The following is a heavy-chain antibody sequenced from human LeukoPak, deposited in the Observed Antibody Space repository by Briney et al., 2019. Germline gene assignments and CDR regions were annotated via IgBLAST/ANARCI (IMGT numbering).Heavy chain of an antibody. CDR3: ARREGSGWSAY. V-gene: IGHV5-51*01. J-gene: IGHJ4*02. Sequence: GESLKISCKGSGYSFTTYWIGWVRQMPGKGLEWMGIIYPGDSDARYSPSFQGQVSISVDKSISTAFLQWSRLKASDTAVYYCARREGSGWSAYWGQGTLVTVSS. CDR1: GYSFTTYW. D-gene: IGHD6-19*01. CDR2: IYPGDSDA.